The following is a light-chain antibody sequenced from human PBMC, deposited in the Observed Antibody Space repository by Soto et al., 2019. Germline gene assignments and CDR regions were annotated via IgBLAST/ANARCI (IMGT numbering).Light chain of an antibody. V-gene: IGLV2-11*01. CDR1: SSDVGGYHY. Sequence: QSALTQPRSLSGSPGQSVTLSCTGTSSDVGGYHYVSWYQHHPGKAPKIIIYDVNKRPSGVPDRFSGSKSGNTASLTISGLQTEDEADYYCCSYAGSYTLVFGGGTKVTVL. CDR3: CSYAGSYTLV. J-gene: IGLJ2*01. CDR2: DVN.